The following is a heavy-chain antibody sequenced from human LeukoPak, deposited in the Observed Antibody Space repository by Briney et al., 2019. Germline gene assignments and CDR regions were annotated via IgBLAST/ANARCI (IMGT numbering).Heavy chain of an antibody. Sequence: QSGGSLRLSCAASGFTFSSYAMGWVRQAPGKGLEWVSAISGSGGSTYYADSVKGRFTISRDNSKNTLYLQMNSLRAEGTAVYYCAKDLDPSSSWYSPYYYYGMDVWGQGTTVTVSS. CDR3: AKDLDPSSSWYSPYYYYGMDV. J-gene: IGHJ6*02. CDR1: GFTFSSYA. V-gene: IGHV3-23*01. D-gene: IGHD6-13*01. CDR2: ISGSGGST.